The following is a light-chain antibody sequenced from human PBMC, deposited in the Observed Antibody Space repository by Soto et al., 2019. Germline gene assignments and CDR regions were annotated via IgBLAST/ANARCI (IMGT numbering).Light chain of an antibody. V-gene: IGLV2-14*01. J-gene: IGLJ2*01. CDR1: SSDVGGYNY. CDR2: DVS. Sequence: QSVLTQPASVSGSPGQSITNSCTGTSSDVGGYNYVSWYQQHPGKAPKLMIYDVSNRPSGVSNRFSGSKSGNTASLTISGLQAEDEADYYCSSYTSSSPWVFGGGTKLTVL. CDR3: SSYTSSSPWV.